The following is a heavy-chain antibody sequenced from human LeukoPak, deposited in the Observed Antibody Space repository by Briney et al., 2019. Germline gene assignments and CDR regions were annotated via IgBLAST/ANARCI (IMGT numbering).Heavy chain of an antibody. CDR1: GASVSSASY. Sequence: IPSETLSLTCTVSGASVSSASYWTWIRQPPGQGVEWIAHIYNGVNTNYNPSLKSRVTISVDTSKNQFSLRLNSVTAADTAVYYCARSRAFNSGAFDPWGQGSLVTVSS. V-gene: IGHV4-61*01. CDR3: ARSRAFNSGAFDP. D-gene: IGHD1-26*01. J-gene: IGHJ5*02. CDR2: IYNGVNT.